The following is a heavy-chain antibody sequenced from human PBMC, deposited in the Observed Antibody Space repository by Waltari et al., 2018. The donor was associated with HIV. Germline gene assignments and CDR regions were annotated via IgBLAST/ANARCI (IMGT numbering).Heavy chain of an antibody. CDR2: IYSGGSR. D-gene: IGHD1-26*01. CDR3: ARDPRSSGYYGMDV. CDR1: GLTVGSSS. V-gene: IGHV3-53*01. Sequence: EVQLVESGGGLIEPGGSLGLACAPSGLTVGSSSISWVRQAPGKGLEWVSVIYSGGSRYYADSVKGRFTISRDNSKNTLSLHMNSLGPEDTAVYYCARDPRSSGYYGMDVWGQGTTVTVSS. J-gene: IGHJ6*02.